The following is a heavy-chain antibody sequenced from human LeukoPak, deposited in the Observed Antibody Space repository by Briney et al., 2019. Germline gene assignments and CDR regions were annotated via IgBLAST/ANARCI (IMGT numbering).Heavy chain of an antibody. CDR1: GFRFSSYG. D-gene: IGHD5-18*01. CDR2: IWSDGNNK. V-gene: IGHV3-33*01. J-gene: IGHJ4*01. Sequence: TGTSLRLSCATSGFRFSSYGMHWVRQALGKGLEWVAVIWSDGNNKHYADSVKGRFTISRDNSNNTLYLQMYSLRAEDTALYYCARERSLNTASPGYWGHGTLVTVSS. CDR3: ARERSLNTASPGY.